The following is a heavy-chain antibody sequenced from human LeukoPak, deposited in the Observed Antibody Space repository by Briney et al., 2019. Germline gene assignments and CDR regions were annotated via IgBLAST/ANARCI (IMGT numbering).Heavy chain of an antibody. CDR1: GGSISSYY. CDR2: IYHSGST. Sequence: SETLSLTCTVSGGSISSYYWSWIRQPPGKGLEWIGYIYHSGSTYYNPSLKSRVTISVDRSKNQFSLKLSSVTAADTAVYYCARGLYRGLYDSSGYPFDYWGQGTLVTVSS. V-gene: IGHV4-59*12. CDR3: ARGLYRGLYDSSGYPFDY. D-gene: IGHD3-22*01. J-gene: IGHJ4*02.